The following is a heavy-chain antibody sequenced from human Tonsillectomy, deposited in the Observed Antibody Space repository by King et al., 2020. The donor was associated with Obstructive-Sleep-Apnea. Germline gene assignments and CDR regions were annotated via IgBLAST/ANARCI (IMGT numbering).Heavy chain of an antibody. CDR2: IYYSGST. CDR1: GGSISSGGYY. CDR3: ARALPGYYDSSGYLDYYFDY. Sequence: VQLQESGPGLVKPSQTLSLTCTVSGGSISSGGYYWSWIRQHPGKGLEWIGYIYYSGSTYYNPSLKSRVTISVDTSKNQFSLKLSSVTAADTAVYYCARALPGYYDSSGYLDYYFDYWGQGTRVTVSS. J-gene: IGHJ4*02. V-gene: IGHV4-31*03. D-gene: IGHD3-22*01.